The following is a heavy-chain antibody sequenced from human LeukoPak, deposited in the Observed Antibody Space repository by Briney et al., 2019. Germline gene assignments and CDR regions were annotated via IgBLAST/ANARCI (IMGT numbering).Heavy chain of an antibody. J-gene: IGHJ6*03. CDR2: IYFNGYT. CDR1: GGSISSHY. D-gene: IGHD6-25*01. Sequence: SETLSLTCVVSGGSISSHYWSWIRQPPGRGLEWIGFIYFNGYTNYNPSLKTRVTISVDTSNNQFSLRLSSVTAADTAVYYCARSERRAQKDTYYNHYYYMGVWGKGTTVTVSS. CDR3: ARSERRAQKDTYYNHYYYMGV. V-gene: IGHV4-59*11.